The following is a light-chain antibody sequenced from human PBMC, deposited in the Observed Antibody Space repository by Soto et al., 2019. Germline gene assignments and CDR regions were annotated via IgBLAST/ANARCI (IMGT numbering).Light chain of an antibody. CDR1: SSDVGGYNY. J-gene: IGLJ1*01. Sequence: QSVLTQPASVSGSPGQSLTISCTGTSSDVGGYNYVSWYQQHPGKAPKLMIYDVSNRPSGVSNRFSGSKSGNTASLTISGLQAEDEADYYCSSYTSSSTLVVFGTGTKLIVL. CDR3: SSYTSSSTLVV. V-gene: IGLV2-14*01. CDR2: DVS.